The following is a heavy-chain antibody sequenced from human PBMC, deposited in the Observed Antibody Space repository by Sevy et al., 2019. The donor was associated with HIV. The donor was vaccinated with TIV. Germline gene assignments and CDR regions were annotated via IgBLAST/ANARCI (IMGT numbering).Heavy chain of an antibody. D-gene: IGHD2-2*01. Sequence: GGSLRLSCAASGLSFTSAWMSWVRQAPGKGLEWVGRIKSKTHGERTDYPAPVRGRFTISRDDSNNTLYLQMNSLDTEDTAVYYCTTTLSTAHYMVVWGQGTTVTVSS. J-gene: IGHJ6*02. CDR3: TTTLSTAHYMVV. CDR2: IKSKTHGERT. CDR1: GLSFTSAW. V-gene: IGHV3-15*01.